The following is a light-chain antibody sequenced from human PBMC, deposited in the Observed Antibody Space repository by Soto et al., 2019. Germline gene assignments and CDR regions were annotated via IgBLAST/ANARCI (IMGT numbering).Light chain of an antibody. J-gene: IGLJ2*01. Sequence: QSALTQPASVSGSPGQSITISCTGTSGDIGSYNLVSWYQHHPGKAPKLMIYEDSKRPSGVSHRFSGSKSGNTASLTISGLQAEDEGDYYCCSYAGSSTLIFGGGTQLPVL. CDR3: CSYAGSSTLI. V-gene: IGLV2-23*01. CDR2: EDS. CDR1: SGDIGSYNL.